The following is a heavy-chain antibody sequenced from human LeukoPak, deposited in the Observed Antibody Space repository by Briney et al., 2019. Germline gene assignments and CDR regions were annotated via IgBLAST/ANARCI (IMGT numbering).Heavy chain of an antibody. CDR1: GFTFDDYA. J-gene: IGHJ4*02. CDR2: ISGSGGRS. D-gene: IGHD5-24*01. CDR3: AKGGPQFFDY. Sequence: GGSLRLSCAASGFTFDDYAMSWVRQAPGKGLEWVSTISGSGGRSYSEDPVKGRFTISRDNSRNTLYLQMNSLRVEDTAIYYCAKGGPQFFDYWGQGTLVTVSS. V-gene: IGHV3-23*01.